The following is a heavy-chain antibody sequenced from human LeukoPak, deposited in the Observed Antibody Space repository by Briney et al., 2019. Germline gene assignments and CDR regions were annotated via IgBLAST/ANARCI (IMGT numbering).Heavy chain of an antibody. CDR3: ARDPYSSSSESPPGGGY. J-gene: IGHJ4*02. V-gene: IGHV3-21*01. D-gene: IGHD6-6*01. Sequence: GGSLRLSCAASGFTFSSYSMNWVRQAPGKGLEWVSSISSSSSYIYYADSVKGRFTISRDNAKNSLYLQMNSLRAEDTAVYYCARDPYSSSSESPPGGGYWGQGTLVTVSS. CDR2: ISSSSSYI. CDR1: GFTFSSYS.